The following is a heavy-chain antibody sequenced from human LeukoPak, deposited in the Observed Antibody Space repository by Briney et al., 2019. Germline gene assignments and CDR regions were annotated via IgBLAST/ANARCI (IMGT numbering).Heavy chain of an antibody. CDR2: IRQDGGEK. CDR3: ARDGTAAGLYFDL. V-gene: IGHV3-7*01. J-gene: IGHJ4*01. Sequence: GGSLRLSCAVSGFTFSSYWMNWVRQAPGKGLEWVASIRQDGGEKSYVDSVKGRFTISRDNTKNSLYLQINSLRAEDTAVYYCARDGTAAGLYFDLWGQGTLVTVSS. D-gene: IGHD6-13*01. CDR1: GFTFSSYW.